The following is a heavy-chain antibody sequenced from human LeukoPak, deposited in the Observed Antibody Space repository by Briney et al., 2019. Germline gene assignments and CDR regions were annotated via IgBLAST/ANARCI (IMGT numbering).Heavy chain of an antibody. Sequence: ASVKVSRKASGYTFTFYDLSWVRQATGQGLEWMGWMNPNSGNTGYAQKFQGRVTITRNTSISTAYMELSSLRSEDTAVYYCARGDYYCGGDCHMDVWGKGTTVTVSS. V-gene: IGHV1-8*03. D-gene: IGHD2-21*01. CDR3: ARGDYYCGGDCHMDV. CDR1: GYTFTFYD. J-gene: IGHJ6*03. CDR2: MNPNSGNT.